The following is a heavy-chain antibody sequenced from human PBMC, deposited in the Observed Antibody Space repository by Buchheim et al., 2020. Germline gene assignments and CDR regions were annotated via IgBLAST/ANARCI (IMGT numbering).Heavy chain of an antibody. V-gene: IGHV3-23*01. D-gene: IGHD3-3*01. J-gene: IGHJ6*02. CDR2: ISGSGGST. Sequence: EVQLLESGGGLVQPGGSLRLSCAASGFTFSSYAMSWVRQAPGKGLEWVSTISGSGGSTYYADSVKGRFTISRDNAKNTLYLEMNSLRVEDTAVYYCARVGGGIRVVMSRYGMDVWGPGT. CDR1: GFTFSSYA. CDR3: ARVGGGIRVVMSRYGMDV.